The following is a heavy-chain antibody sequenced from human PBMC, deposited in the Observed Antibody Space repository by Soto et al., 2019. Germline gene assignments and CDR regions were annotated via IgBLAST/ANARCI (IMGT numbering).Heavy chain of an antibody. J-gene: IGHJ6*02. CDR1: GGTFSSNA. CDR2: IIPIFVTA. Sequence: ASVKVSCKASGGTFSSNAISWVRQAPGQGLEWMGGIIPIFVTANYAQKFRGRVTISADKSTSTAYMELSSLRSDDTAVYYCARDTSAASRPPYYYDLDVWGQGTTVTVSS. V-gene: IGHV1-69*06. D-gene: IGHD6-13*01. CDR3: ARDTSAASRPPYYYDLDV.